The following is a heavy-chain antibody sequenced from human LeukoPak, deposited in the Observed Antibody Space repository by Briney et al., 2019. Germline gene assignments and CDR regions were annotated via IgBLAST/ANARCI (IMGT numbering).Heavy chain of an antibody. D-gene: IGHD2-21*02. Sequence: SETLSLTCTVSGGSISSYYWSWIRQPPGKGLEWIGYIYYSGSANYNPSLKSRVTISVDTSKNQFSLKLSSVTAADTAVYYCARRRGLLMGDSFDYWGQGTLVTVSS. CDR3: ARRRGLLMGDSFDY. V-gene: IGHV4-59*01. J-gene: IGHJ4*02. CDR1: GGSISSYY. CDR2: IYYSGSA.